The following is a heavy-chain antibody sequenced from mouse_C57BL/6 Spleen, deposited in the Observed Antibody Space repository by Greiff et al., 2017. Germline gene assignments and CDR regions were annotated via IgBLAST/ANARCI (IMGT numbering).Heavy chain of an antibody. Sequence: VQLQQSGAELVKPGASVKISCKASGYAFSSYWMNWVKQGPGKGLEWIGQIYPGDGDTNYNGKFKGKATLTADKSSSTAYMQLSSLTSEDSAVYFCAREDGSSSYYFDYWGQGTTLTVSS. D-gene: IGHD1-1*01. V-gene: IGHV1-80*01. CDR1: GYAFSSYW. CDR2: IYPGDGDT. CDR3: AREDGSSSYYFDY. J-gene: IGHJ2*01.